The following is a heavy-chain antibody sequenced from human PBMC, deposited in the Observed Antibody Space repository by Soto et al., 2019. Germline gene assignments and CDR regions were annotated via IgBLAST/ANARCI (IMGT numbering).Heavy chain of an antibody. CDR3: ARALGYSGYAGMDV. D-gene: IGHD5-12*01. V-gene: IGHV1-18*01. CDR2: ISPDNGNT. CDR1: GYTFTIYG. Sequence: ASVKVSCKASGYTFTIYGINWVRQAPRQGLEWMGWISPDNGNTNYAQKLQGRVTMTTDTSTSTAYMELRNLRSDDTAVYYCARALGYSGYAGMDVWGQGTTVTVSS. J-gene: IGHJ6*02.